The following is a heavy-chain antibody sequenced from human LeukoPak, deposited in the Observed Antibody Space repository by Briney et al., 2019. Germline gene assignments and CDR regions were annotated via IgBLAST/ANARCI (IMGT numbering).Heavy chain of an antibody. CDR2: IYYSGST. CDR3: ARQDGIAAAPYY. D-gene: IGHD6-13*01. CDR1: GGSISSSSYY. V-gene: IGHV4-39*01. Sequence: RSETLSLTCTVSGGSISSSSYYWGWIRQPPGKGLEWIGSIYYSGSTYYNPSLKSRVTISVDTSKNQFSLKLSSVTAADTAVYYCARQDGIAAAPYYWGQGTLVTVSS. J-gene: IGHJ4*02.